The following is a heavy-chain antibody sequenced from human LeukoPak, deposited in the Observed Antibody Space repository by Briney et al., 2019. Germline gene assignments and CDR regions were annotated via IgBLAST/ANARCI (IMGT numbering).Heavy chain of an antibody. J-gene: IGHJ4*02. D-gene: IGHD6-13*01. Sequence: GESLKISCKGSGYSFTSYWISWVRQMPGKGLEWMGRIDPSDSYTNYSPSFQGHVTISADKSISTAYLQWSSLKASDTAMYYCARRLGYSSLAFGYWGQGTLVTVSS. V-gene: IGHV5-10-1*01. CDR3: ARRLGYSSLAFGY. CDR1: GYSFTSYW. CDR2: IDPSDSYT.